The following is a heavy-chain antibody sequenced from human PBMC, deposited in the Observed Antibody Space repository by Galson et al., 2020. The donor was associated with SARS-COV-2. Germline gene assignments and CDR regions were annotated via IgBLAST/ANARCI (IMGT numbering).Heavy chain of an antibody. CDR1: GFSLRTSGVS. Sequence: ESGPTLVKPTQTLTLTCTFSGFSLRTSGVSVGWIRQPPGKALEWLALIYWDDDKRYSPSLKSRLTITKDTSKNQVVLTMTNMDPVDTATYYCAHSPIDVVSTFFDDWGQGTLVTVSS. J-gene: IGHJ4*02. V-gene: IGHV2-5*02. CDR3: AHSPIDVVSTFFDD. D-gene: IGHD5-12*01. CDR2: IYWDDDK.